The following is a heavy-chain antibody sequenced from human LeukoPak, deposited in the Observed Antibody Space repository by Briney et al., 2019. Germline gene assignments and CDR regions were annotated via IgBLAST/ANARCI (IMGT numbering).Heavy chain of an antibody. CDR3: AKSGYRSPYYGMDV. V-gene: IGHV3-9*01. J-gene: IGHJ6*02. CDR1: GFTFSTSW. D-gene: IGHD5-12*01. CDR2: ISWNSGSI. Sequence: GGSLRLSCAASGFTFSTSWMHWVRQAPGKGLVWVSGISWNSGSIGYADSVKGRFTISRDNAKNSLYLQMNSLRAEDTALYYCAKSGYRSPYYGMDVWGQGTTVTVSS.